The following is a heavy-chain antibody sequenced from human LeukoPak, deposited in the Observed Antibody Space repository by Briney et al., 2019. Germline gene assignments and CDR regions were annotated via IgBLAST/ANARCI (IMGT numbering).Heavy chain of an antibody. CDR2: ISSGGSTI. D-gene: IGHD3-10*01. J-gene: IGHJ4*02. CDR3: ARDPNYGSGSYADY. Sequence: GGSLRLSCAASEFTFSNYEMNWVRQAPGKGLEWVSYISSGGSTIYYADSVKDRFTISRDNAKNSLYLQMNSLRAEDTAVYYWARDPNYGSGSYADYWGQGTLVTVSS. CDR1: EFTFSNYE. V-gene: IGHV3-48*03.